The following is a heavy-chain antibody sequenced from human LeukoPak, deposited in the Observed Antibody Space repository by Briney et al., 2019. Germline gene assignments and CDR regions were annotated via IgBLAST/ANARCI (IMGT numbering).Heavy chain of an antibody. D-gene: IGHD3-10*01. Sequence: SETLSLTCAVSGGSITSTNWWSWVRQPPVKGLEWIGETYHDGNTNYSPSLKSRVTISVDKSKNQLSLKLTSVTAADTAVYYCARGHSYAWFGWGQGTLVTVSS. J-gene: IGHJ4*02. V-gene: IGHV4-4*02. CDR3: ARGHSYAWFG. CDR2: TYHDGNT. CDR1: GGSITSTNW.